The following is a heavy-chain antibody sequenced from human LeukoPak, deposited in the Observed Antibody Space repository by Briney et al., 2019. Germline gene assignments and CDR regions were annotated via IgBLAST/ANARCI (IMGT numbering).Heavy chain of an antibody. Sequence: PGGSLRLSCAASGFIFDDYGVSWVRQAPGKGLEWVSGVTWNGGRTGYADSVKGRFTISRDSAKKSLYLQMNSLRAEDTALYYCARDPTEGFEELLSPPDYWGQGTLVTVSS. CDR2: VTWNGGRT. CDR1: GFIFDDYG. J-gene: IGHJ4*02. V-gene: IGHV3-20*04. D-gene: IGHD3-10*01. CDR3: ARDPTEGFEELLSPPDY.